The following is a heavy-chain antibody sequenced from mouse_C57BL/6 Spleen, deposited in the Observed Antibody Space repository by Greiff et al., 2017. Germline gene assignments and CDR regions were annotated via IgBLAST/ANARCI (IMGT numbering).Heavy chain of an antibody. CDR3: TRIPRYYSNYGFDY. CDR2: IDPETGGT. CDR1: GYTFTDYE. Sequence: QVQLQQSGAELVRPGASVTLSCKASGYTFTDYEMHWVKQTPVHGLEWIGAIDPETGGTAYNQKFKGKAILTADKSSSTAYMELRSLTSEDSAVYYCTRIPRYYSNYGFDYWGQGTTLTVSS. D-gene: IGHD2-5*01. V-gene: IGHV1-15*01. J-gene: IGHJ2*01.